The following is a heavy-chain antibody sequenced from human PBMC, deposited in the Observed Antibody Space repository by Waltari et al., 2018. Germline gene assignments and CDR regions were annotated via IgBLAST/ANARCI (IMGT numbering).Heavy chain of an antibody. CDR3: ARALYSHSSGHWFDS. Sequence: EVQLVESGGGLVQPGGSLRLSCAASGFTFSAYEMNWVRQAPGEGLGWFSDIITGGTPTYYAGSVKGRFTSSRDDAKDSLYLHMSSLRADDTAVYYCARALYSHSSGHWFDSWGQGSLVTVSS. D-gene: IGHD6-19*01. J-gene: IGHJ5*01. CDR1: GFTFSAYE. CDR2: IITGGTPT. V-gene: IGHV3-48*03.